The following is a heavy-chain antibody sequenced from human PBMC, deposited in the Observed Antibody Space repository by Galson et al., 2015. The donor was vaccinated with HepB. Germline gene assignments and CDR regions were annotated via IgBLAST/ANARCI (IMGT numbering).Heavy chain of an antibody. Sequence: SVKVSCKASGYTFSDFYIHWVRQAPGQGPEWMGRINPKSGGTKYAQNFQGRVTMTRDTSISTMYMEVSRLTSDDTAIYYCVRESRIIWFGDRDFNWFDAWGQGTLVAVAS. CDR1: GYTFSDFY. J-gene: IGHJ5*02. V-gene: IGHV1-2*06. CDR2: INPKSGGT. D-gene: IGHD3-10*01. CDR3: VRESRIIWFGDRDFNWFDA.